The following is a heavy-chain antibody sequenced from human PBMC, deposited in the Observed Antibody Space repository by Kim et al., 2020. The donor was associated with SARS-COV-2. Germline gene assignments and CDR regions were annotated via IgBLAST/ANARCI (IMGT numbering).Heavy chain of an antibody. CDR3: ARDTFQGLPYGMDV. J-gene: IGHJ6*02. D-gene: IGHD2-21*02. Sequence: ESGKGRVTIARANSENTLYRQMSSLRAVDTAVYYCARDTFQGLPYGMDVWGQGTTVTVSS. V-gene: IGHV3-66*01.